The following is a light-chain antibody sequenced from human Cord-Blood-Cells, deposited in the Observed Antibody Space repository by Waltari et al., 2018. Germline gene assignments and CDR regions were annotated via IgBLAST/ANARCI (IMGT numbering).Light chain of an antibody. CDR2: SNS. J-gene: IGLJ2*01. Sequence: QSVLTQPPSASGTPGQRVTISCSGSSSNIGSNTVHWYPELPGTAPKLLSCSNSQRPSGVPDRVSGSKSGTSASRAISGLQSEDEADYYCAAWDDSLNGPYVVFGGGTKLTVL. V-gene: IGLV1-44*01. CDR1: SSNIGSNT. CDR3: AAWDDSLNGPYVV.